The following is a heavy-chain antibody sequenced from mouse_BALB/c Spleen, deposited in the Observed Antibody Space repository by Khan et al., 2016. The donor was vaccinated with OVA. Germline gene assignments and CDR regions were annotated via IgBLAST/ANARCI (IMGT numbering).Heavy chain of an antibody. D-gene: IGHD3-1*01. CDR1: AFNIKDYY. Sequence: VRLQQSGAELVRPGALVKLSCKASAFNIKDYYIHWVKQRPAQGLEWIGWIDPENGNTISDPKFQGKASITADTSSNTAYLQLSSLTSEETAVYYCARSGYEAWFSYWGHGTLVTVSA. J-gene: IGHJ3*01. CDR2: IDPENGNT. V-gene: IGHV14-1*02. CDR3: ARSGYEAWFSY.